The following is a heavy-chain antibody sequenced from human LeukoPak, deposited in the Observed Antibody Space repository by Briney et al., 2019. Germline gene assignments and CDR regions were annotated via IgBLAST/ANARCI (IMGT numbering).Heavy chain of an antibody. CDR3: ARVAQVVGATRAIWFDP. V-gene: IGHV3-20*04. Sequence: PGGSLRLSCAASGFTFSSYAMSWVRQAPGKGLEWVSGINWNGGSTGYADSVKGRFTISRDNAKNSLYLQMNSLRPDDTAVYYCARVAQVVGATRAIWFDPWGQGTLVTVSS. CDR1: GFTFSSYA. J-gene: IGHJ5*02. CDR2: INWNGGST. D-gene: IGHD1-26*01.